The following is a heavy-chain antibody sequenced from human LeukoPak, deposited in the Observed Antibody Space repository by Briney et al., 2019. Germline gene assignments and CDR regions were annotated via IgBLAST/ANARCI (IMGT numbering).Heavy chain of an antibody. J-gene: IGHJ6*02. CDR3: ARGRGNAPPQAVVPAANYYYYGMDV. CDR2: INHSGST. D-gene: IGHD2-2*01. Sequence: SETLSLTCAVYGGSFSGYYWSWIRQPPGKGLEWIGEINHSGSTNYNPSLKSRVTISVDTSKNQFSLKLSSVTAADTAVYYCARGRGNAPPQAVVPAANYYYYGMDVWGQGTTVTVSS. CDR1: GGSFSGYY. V-gene: IGHV4-34*01.